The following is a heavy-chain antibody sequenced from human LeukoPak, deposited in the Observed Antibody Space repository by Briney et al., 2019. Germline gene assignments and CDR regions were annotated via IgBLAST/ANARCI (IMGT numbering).Heavy chain of an antibody. J-gene: IGHJ4*02. CDR2: ISSSSSYI. CDR3: ARDRSWTFDY. V-gene: IGHV3-21*01. D-gene: IGHD1-26*01. Sequence: GGSLRLSCAASGFTFSSYSMNWVRQAPGKGLEWVSSISSSSSYIYYADSVKGRFTISRNNAKNSLYLQMNSLRAEDTAVYYCARDRSWTFDYWGQGTLVTVSS. CDR1: GFTFSSYS.